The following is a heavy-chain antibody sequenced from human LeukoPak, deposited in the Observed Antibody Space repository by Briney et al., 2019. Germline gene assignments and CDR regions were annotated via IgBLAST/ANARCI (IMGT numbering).Heavy chain of an antibody. J-gene: IGHJ4*02. V-gene: IGHV1-2*02. CDR3: ARKPYDYVWGSYPGGGYFDY. CDR2: INPNSGGT. Sequence: GASVKVSCKASGYTFTGYYMHWVRQAPGQGLEWMGWINPNSGGTNYAQKFQGRVTMTRDTSISTAYMELSRLRSGDTAVYYCARKPYDYVWGSYPGGGYFDYWGQGTLVTVSS. CDR1: GYTFTGYY. D-gene: IGHD3-16*02.